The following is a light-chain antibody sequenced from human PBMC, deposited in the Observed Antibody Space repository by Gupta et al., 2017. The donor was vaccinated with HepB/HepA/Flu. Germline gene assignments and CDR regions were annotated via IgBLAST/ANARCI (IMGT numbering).Light chain of an antibody. CDR3: QKDNNWTPGLT. J-gene: IGKJ4*01. Sequence: EIVMTQSPATLSVSPGERATLSCRASQSVSSNLAWYQQKPGQAPRLLIYGASTRATGIPAKFSGSGSGTEFTLTIIILQSEDFEVYLCQKDNNWTPGLTLGGGTKGRSN. V-gene: IGKV3-15*01. CDR2: GAS. CDR1: QSVSSN.